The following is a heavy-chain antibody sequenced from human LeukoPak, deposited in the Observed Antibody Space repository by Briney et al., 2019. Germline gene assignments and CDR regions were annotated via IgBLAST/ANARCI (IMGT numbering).Heavy chain of an antibody. CDR3: ARYRASGWYEDFGY. CDR1: GFTFNNFA. Sequence: GGSLRLSCVGSGFTFNNFAMAWVRQAPGKGLEWVSGISDSGGATSYADSVKGRFTISRDTSKNTLHLQMNSLRAEDTAVYYCARYRASGWYEDFGYWGQGTLVTV. CDR2: ISDSGGAT. D-gene: IGHD6-19*01. V-gene: IGHV3-23*01. J-gene: IGHJ4*02.